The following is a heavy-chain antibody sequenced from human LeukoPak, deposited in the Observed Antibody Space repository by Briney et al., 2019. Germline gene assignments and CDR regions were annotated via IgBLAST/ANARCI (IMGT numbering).Heavy chain of an antibody. CDR1: GVSISSYY. J-gene: IGHJ1*01. Sequence: SETLSLTCTVTGVSISSYYWSWIRQPPGKRLQWIGYIYYSGSTSYTPSLKSRVTISVDTSKNQFSLKVSPVTAADTAVHYCARVYLVPKDYYDSSGYLEHWGQGTLVTVSS. CDR3: ARVYLVPKDYYDSSGYLEH. D-gene: IGHD3-22*01. CDR2: IYYSGST. V-gene: IGHV4-59*08.